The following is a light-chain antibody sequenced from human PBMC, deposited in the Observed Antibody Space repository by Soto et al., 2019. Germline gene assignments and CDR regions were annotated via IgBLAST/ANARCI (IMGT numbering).Light chain of an antibody. V-gene: IGKV3-11*01. CDR3: QQRSNWPPTWT. CDR1: QSVSSY. Sequence: EIVLTQSQATLSLSPGERATLSCRASQSVSSYLAWYQQKPGQAPSLLIYDASNRATGIPARFSGSGSGTDFTLTISSLEPEDFAVYYCQQRSNWPPTWTFGQGTKVDIK. J-gene: IGKJ1*01. CDR2: DAS.